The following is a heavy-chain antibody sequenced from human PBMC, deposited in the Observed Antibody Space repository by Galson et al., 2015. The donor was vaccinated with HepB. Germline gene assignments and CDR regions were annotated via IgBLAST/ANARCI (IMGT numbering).Heavy chain of an antibody. Sequence: SVKVSCKASGYTFTSYAIHWVRQAPGQRPEWMGWINGGNGNTKYSETFQGRVTITRDTSTSTTYMEVSGLRSEDTATYFCARGPRLGRMLPTSWFDPWGQGTLVTV. CDR2: INGGNGNT. CDR1: GYTFTSYA. J-gene: IGHJ5*02. CDR3: ARGPRLGRMLPTSWFDP. V-gene: IGHV1-3*01. D-gene: IGHD1-26*01.